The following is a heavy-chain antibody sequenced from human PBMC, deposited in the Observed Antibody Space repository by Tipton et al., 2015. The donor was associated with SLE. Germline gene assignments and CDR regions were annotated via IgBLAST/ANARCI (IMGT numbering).Heavy chain of an antibody. V-gene: IGHV3-23*01. CDR2: ISGSGGST. CDR3: TTDVVWFGERVDY. J-gene: IGHJ4*02. Sequence: SLRLSCAASGFTFSSYAMSWVRQAPGKGLEWVSAISGSGGSTYYADSVKGRFTISRDNSKNTLYLQMNSLKTEDTAVYYCTTDVVWFGERVDYWGQGTLVTVSS. CDR1: GFTFSSYA. D-gene: IGHD3-10*01.